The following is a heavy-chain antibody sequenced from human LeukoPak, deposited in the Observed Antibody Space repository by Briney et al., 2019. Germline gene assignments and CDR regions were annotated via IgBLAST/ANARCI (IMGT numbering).Heavy chain of an antibody. V-gene: IGHV4-34*01. CDR2: INHSGST. J-gene: IGHJ4*02. Sequence: SETLSLTCAVYGRSFSGYYWSWIRQPPGKGLEWIGEINHSGSTNYNPSLKSRVTISVDTSKNQFSLKLSSVTAADTAVYYCAREAWLRSYFDYWGQGTLVTVSS. D-gene: IGHD5-12*01. CDR3: AREAWLRSYFDY. CDR1: GRSFSGYY.